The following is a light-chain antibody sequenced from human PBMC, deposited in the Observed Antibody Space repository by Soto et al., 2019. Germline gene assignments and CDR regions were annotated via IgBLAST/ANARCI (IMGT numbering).Light chain of an antibody. CDR2: DGD. CDR3: GTWDDSLSAWV. CDR1: SSNIGKNF. J-gene: IGLJ3*02. Sequence: QSVLTQPPSLSAAPGEKVTITCSGSSSNIGKNFVSWYQQFPGTAPKLLIYDGDRRPSGIPSRFSGSKSGTSTSLDITGLQNADEAGYYCGTWDDSLSAWVFGGGTKLTVL. V-gene: IGLV1-51*01.